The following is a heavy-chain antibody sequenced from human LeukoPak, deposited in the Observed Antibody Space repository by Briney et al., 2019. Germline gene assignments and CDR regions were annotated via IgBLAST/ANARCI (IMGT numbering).Heavy chain of an antibody. CDR1: GYSFTSYW. CDR2: IYPGDSDT. D-gene: IGHD6-13*01. V-gene: IGHV5-51*01. CDR3: ASLTRHLAAAGTGAFDI. J-gene: IGHJ3*02. Sequence: GESLKISCKGSGYSFTSYWIGWVRQMPGKGLEWMGIIYPGDSDTRYSPSFQGQVTISADKSISTAYLQWSSLKASDTAMYYCASLTRHLAAAGTGAFDIWGQGAMVTVSS.